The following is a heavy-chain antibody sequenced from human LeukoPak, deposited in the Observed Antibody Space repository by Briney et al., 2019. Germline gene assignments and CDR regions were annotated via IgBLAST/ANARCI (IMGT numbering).Heavy chain of an antibody. CDR3: ASQARGKVGSRFDY. J-gene: IGHJ4*02. D-gene: IGHD3-10*01. CDR1: GGSISSYY. V-gene: IGHV4-59*01. Sequence: PSETLSLTCTVSGGSISSYYWSWIRQPPGKGLEWIGYIYYSGSTNYNPSLKSRVTISVDTSKNQFSLKLSSVTAADTAVYYCASQARGKVGSRFDYWGQGTLVTVSS. CDR2: IYYSGST.